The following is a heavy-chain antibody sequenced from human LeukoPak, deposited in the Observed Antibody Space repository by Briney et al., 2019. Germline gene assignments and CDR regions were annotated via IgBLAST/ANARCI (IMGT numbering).Heavy chain of an antibody. CDR2: IYTSGST. CDR3: ARDRITMVRGVIITGYFDY. J-gene: IGHJ4*02. V-gene: IGHV4-61*02. Sequence: SETLSLTCTVSGGSISSGSYYWSWIRQPAGKGLEWIGRIYTSGSTNYNPSLKSRVTISVDTSKNQFSLKLSSVTAADTAVYYCARDRITMVRGVIITGYFDYWGQGTLVTVSS. CDR1: GGSISSGSYY. D-gene: IGHD3-10*01.